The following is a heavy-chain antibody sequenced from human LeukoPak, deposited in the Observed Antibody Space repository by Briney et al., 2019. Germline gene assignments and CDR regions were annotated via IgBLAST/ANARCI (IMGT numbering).Heavy chain of an antibody. V-gene: IGHV4-34*01. CDR1: GGSISSYY. CDR3: ASRGYSGYDYVDY. J-gene: IGHJ4*02. CDR2: INHSGST. Sequence: PSETLSLTCTVSGGSISSYYWSWIRQPPGKGLEWIGEINHSGSTNYNPSLKSRVTISVDTSKNQFSLKLSSVTAADTAVYYCASRGYSGYDYVDYWGQGTLVTVSS. D-gene: IGHD5-12*01.